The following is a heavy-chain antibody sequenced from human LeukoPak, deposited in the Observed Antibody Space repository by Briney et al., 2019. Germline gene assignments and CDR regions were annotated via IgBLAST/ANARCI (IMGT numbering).Heavy chain of an antibody. CDR2: IYYSGTT. J-gene: IGHJ5*02. V-gene: IGHV4-59*12. D-gene: IGHD6-13*01. CDR3: ARVRRSSSWYDWFAP. Sequence: SETLSLACTVSGGSISNYYWSWIRQPPGKGLECMGYIYYSGTTNYNPSLKSRVTISVDTSKNQFSLKLSSVTAADTAVYYCARVRRSSSWYDWFAPWGQGTLVTVSS. CDR1: GGSISNYY.